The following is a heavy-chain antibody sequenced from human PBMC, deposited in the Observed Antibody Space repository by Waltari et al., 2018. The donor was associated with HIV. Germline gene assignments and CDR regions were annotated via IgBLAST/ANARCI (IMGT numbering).Heavy chain of an antibody. CDR2: ISGSGNTI. D-gene: IGHD2-8*02. CDR3: ARDRGGTGGWFDP. V-gene: IGHV3-11*01. J-gene: IGHJ5*02. Sequence: QVQLVESGGGLVKPGGSLRLSCAASGFTFSDYNRSWIRQAPGKGLEWLSYISGSGNTIYYAESVKGRCTISRDNAKNSLCLQMNSLRAEDTAVYYCARDRGGTGGWFDPWGQGTLVTVSS. CDR1: GFTFSDYN.